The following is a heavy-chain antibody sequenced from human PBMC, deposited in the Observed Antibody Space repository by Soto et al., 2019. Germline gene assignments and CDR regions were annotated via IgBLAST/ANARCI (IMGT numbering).Heavy chain of an antibody. V-gene: IGHV5-51*03. D-gene: IGHD4-17*01. Sequence: EVQLVQSGAEVKKPGESLKISCKGSGYRFTTYWIAWVRQMPGKGLEWMGIIYPGDSDTRYSPSFQGQVTISADKSINTADLQWSSLKASDTAMYYCARSPTTVVNPGGIDYWGRGTLVTVSS. CDR3: ARSPTTVVNPGGIDY. CDR1: GYRFTTYW. J-gene: IGHJ4*02. CDR2: IYPGDSDT.